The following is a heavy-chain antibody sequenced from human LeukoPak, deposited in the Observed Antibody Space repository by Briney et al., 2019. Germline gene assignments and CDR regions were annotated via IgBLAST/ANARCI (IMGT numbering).Heavy chain of an antibody. CDR1: GFTFSSYG. CDR2: ISYDGSNK. V-gene: IGHV3-30*03. Sequence: GGSLRLSCAASGFTFSSYGMHWVRQAPGKGLEWVAVISYDGSNKYYADSVKGRFTISRDNSKNTLYLQMNSLRAEDTAVYYCASSSRVTTGRYFDYWGQGTLVTVSS. J-gene: IGHJ4*02. CDR3: ASSSRVTTGRYFDY. D-gene: IGHD4-11*01.